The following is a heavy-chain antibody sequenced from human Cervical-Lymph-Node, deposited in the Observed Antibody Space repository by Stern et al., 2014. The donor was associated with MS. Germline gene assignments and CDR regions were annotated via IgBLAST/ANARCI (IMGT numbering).Heavy chain of an antibody. J-gene: IGHJ6*02. CDR3: ARLQLWQNYYYYGMDV. Sequence: QVQLVQSGAEVKKPGSSVKVSCKASGGTFSSYVISWVRQAPGQGLEWMGGIIPIFGTANYAQKFQGRVTITADESTSTAYMELSSLRSEDTAVYYCARLQLWQNYYYYGMDVWGQGTTVTVSS. D-gene: IGHD5-18*01. V-gene: IGHV1-69*01. CDR1: GGTFSSYV. CDR2: IIPIFGTA.